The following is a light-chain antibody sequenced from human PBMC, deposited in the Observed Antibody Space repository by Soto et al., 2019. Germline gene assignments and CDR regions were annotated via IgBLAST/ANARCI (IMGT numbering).Light chain of an antibody. CDR3: GSYTISSLYV. CDR1: SSDIGGHNF. J-gene: IGLJ1*01. V-gene: IGLV2-14*01. Sequence: QSALTQPASVSGSDGQSITISCTGTSSDIGGHNFVSWYQQRPGTVPKLMLYEVSNRPSGVSNRFSGSKSGNTASLTISGLQADYEADYYFGSYTISSLYVFGTGTKLTVL. CDR2: EVS.